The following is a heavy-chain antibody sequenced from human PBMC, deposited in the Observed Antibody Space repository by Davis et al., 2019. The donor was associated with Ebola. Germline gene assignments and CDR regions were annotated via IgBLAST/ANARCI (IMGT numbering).Heavy chain of an antibody. CDR3: ARGPPGSHCSSTSCYTGAFDI. D-gene: IGHD2-2*02. CDR1: GGSFSNYY. CDR2: SSHSGIT. J-gene: IGHJ3*02. V-gene: IGHV4-34*01. Sequence: MPGGSLRLSCAVYGGSFSNYYWSWIRQPPGKGLEWIGESSHSGITNYNASLRSRVTIAVDTSKNHFSLRLSSVTAADTAVYFCARGPPGSHCSSTSCYTGAFDIWGQGTVVTVSS.